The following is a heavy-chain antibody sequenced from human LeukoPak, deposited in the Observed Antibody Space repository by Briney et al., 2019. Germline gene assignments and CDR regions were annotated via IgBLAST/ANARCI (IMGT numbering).Heavy chain of an antibody. J-gene: IGHJ4*02. D-gene: IGHD6-13*01. V-gene: IGHV3-7*01. CDR3: ARDQTAAGTDY. Sequence: GGSLRLSCAASGFTFSSYWRSWVRQAPGKGLEWVANIKQDGSEKYYVDSVKGRFTISRDNAKNSLYLQMNILRAEDTAVYYCARDQTAAGTDYWGQGTLVTVSS. CDR1: GFTFSSYW. CDR2: IKQDGSEK.